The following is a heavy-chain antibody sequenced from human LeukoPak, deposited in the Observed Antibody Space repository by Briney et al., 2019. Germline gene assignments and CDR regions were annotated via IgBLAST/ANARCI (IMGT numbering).Heavy chain of an antibody. J-gene: IGHJ4*02. V-gene: IGHV3-33*01. Sequence: GGSLRLSCAASGFTFSSYGMHWVRQAPGKGLEWVATIWYDGNNKYYADSVKGRFTISRDNSKNTLYLQMNSLRAEDTAVYYCARDLSSSWYFPFDSWGQGTLVTVSS. D-gene: IGHD6-13*01. CDR2: IWYDGNNK. CDR3: ARDLSSSWYFPFDS. CDR1: GFTFSSYG.